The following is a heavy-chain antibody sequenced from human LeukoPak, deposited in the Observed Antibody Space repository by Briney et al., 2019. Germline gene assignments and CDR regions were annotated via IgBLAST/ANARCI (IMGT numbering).Heavy chain of an antibody. J-gene: IGHJ4*02. CDR3: ARAMSIAARLQTIFDY. D-gene: IGHD6-6*01. CDR2: IYTSGST. CDR1: HGSISSYY. Sequence: SETLSLTCTVSHGSISSYYWNWIRQPAGKGLEWTGRIYTSGSTNYNPSLKSRVTISVDTSKNQFSLNLTSVTAADTAVYYCARAMSIAARLQTIFDYWGQGTLVTVSS. V-gene: IGHV4-4*07.